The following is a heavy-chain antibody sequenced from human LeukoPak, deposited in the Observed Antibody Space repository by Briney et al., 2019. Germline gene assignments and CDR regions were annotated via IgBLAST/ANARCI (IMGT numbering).Heavy chain of an antibody. D-gene: IGHD2-15*01. CDR3: ARGGIGSSRGSFFGY. V-gene: IGHV4-59*01. Sequence: SETLSLTCTVSGGSISGYYWSWIRQPPGKGLEWIGYIYYSWDTNYNPSLNSRLTTSVDTSKNQFSLRLSSVTTAGTAIYYCARGGIGSSRGSFFGYWGQGTLVTVSS. CDR2: IYYSWDT. J-gene: IGHJ4*02. CDR1: GGSISGYY.